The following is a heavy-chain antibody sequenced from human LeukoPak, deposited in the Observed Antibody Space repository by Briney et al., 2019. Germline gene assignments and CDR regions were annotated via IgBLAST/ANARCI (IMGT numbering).Heavy chain of an antibody. V-gene: IGHV3-30*01. CDR1: GFTFSSYA. CDR2: ISYDGSNK. J-gene: IGHJ4*02. D-gene: IGHD3-10*01. CDR3: ASGRGGGGY. Sequence: GRSLRLSCAAPGFTFSSYAMHWVRQAPGKGLEWVAVISYDGSNKYYADSVKGRFTISRDNSKNTLYLQMNSLRAEDTAVYYCASGRGGGGYWGQGTLVTVSS.